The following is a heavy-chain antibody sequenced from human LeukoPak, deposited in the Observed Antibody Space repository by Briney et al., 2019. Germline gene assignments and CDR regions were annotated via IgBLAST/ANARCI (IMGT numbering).Heavy chain of an antibody. J-gene: IGHJ4*02. CDR3: ARGEDNWNHFDY. D-gene: IGHD1-1*01. V-gene: IGHV1-8*01. CDR2: MNPNSGNT. CDR1: GYTFTSYD. Sequence: ASVKVSCKAPGYTFTSYDINWVRQATGQGLEWMGWMNPNSGNTGYAQKFQGRVTMTRNTSISTAYMELSSLRSEDTAVYYCARGEDNWNHFDYWGQGTLVTVSS.